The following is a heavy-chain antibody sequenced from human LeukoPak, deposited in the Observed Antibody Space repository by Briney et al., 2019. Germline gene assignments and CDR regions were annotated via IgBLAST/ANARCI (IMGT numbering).Heavy chain of an antibody. CDR3: AREGLRMAASNLDAFDI. V-gene: IGHV3-23*01. Sequence: GGSLRLSCAASGFTFSSYAMGWVRQAPGKGLEWVSAISGSGGSTYYADSLKGRFTISRHNAQNSLYLQMNSLRAEDTAVYYCAREGLRMAASNLDAFDIWGQGTMVTVSA. CDR2: ISGSGGST. D-gene: IGHD5-24*01. CDR1: GFTFSSYA. J-gene: IGHJ3*02.